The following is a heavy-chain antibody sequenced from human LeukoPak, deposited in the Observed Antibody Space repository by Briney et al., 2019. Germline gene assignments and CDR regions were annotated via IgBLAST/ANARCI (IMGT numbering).Heavy chain of an antibody. D-gene: IGHD3-22*01. CDR1: GYTFTSYY. J-gene: IGHJ4*02. CDR2: INPSGGST. CDR3: ARDFPNYYDSSGYIDY. V-gene: IGHV1-46*01. Sequence: GASVKVSCKASGYTFTSYYMHWVRQAPGQGLEWMGIINPSGGSTSYAQKFQGRVTMTRDASTSTVYMELGSLRSEDTAVYYCARDFPNYYDSSGYIDYWGQGTLVTVSS.